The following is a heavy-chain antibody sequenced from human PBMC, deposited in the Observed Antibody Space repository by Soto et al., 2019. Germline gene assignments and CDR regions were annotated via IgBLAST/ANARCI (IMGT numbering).Heavy chain of an antibody. CDR1: GGSISSSSYY. CDR2: IYYSGST. V-gene: IGHV4-39*01. CDR3: ARSNRITIFGVVIIYFDY. J-gene: IGHJ4*02. Sequence: SETLSLTCTVSGGSISSSSYYWGWIRQPPGKGLEWIGSIYYSGSTYYNPSLKSRVTISVDTSKNQFSLKLSSVTAADTAVYYCARSNRITIFGVVIIYFDYWGQGTLVTVPQ. D-gene: IGHD3-3*01.